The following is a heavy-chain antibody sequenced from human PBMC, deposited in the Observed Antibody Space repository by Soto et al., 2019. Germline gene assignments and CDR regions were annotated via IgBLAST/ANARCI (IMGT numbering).Heavy chain of an antibody. Sequence: GESLKISCNGSGYSFTSYWIGWVRQMPGKGLEWMGIIYPGDSDTRYSPSFQGQVTISADKSISTAYLQWSSLKASDTAMYYCARRAAAVVAHYYYGMDVWGQGTTVTVSS. CDR1: GYSFTSYW. D-gene: IGHD6-13*01. CDR2: IYPGDSDT. V-gene: IGHV5-51*01. CDR3: ARRAAAVVAHYYYGMDV. J-gene: IGHJ6*02.